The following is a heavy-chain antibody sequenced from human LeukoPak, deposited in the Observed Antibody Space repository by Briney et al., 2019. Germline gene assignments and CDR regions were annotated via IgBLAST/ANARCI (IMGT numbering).Heavy chain of an antibody. Sequence: SETLSLTCTVSGSSISSYYWSWIRQPPGKGLEWIGYIYYSGSTNYNPSLKSRVTISVDTSKNQFSLKLSSVTAADTAVYYCARVRGLERQLVRPYYFDYWGQGTLVTVSS. V-gene: IGHV4-59*01. CDR2: IYYSGST. D-gene: IGHD6-13*01. CDR3: ARVRGLERQLVRPYYFDY. J-gene: IGHJ4*02. CDR1: GSSISSYY.